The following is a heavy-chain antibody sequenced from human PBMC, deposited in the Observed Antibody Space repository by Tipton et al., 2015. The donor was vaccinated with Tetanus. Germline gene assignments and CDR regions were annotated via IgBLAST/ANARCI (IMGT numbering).Heavy chain of an antibody. V-gene: IGHV1-69*01. CDR1: GGTFSNYN. CDR3: AKDISPQPEWFFCYGMDV. J-gene: IGHJ6*02. Sequence: QVQLVQSGAEVKKPGSSVKVSCKASGGTFSNYNINWVRQAPGQGLEWMGGIIPLFGTSNYAQKFRDRVTITADDSATTVYMEVSSLRSDDSAVYYCAKDISPQPEWFFCYGMDVWGQGTTVTVSS. CDR2: IIPLFGTS. D-gene: IGHD3-3*01.